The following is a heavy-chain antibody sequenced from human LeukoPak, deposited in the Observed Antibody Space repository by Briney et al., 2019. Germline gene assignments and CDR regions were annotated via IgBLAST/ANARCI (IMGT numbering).Heavy chain of an antibody. V-gene: IGHV4-39*01. Sequence: PSETLSLTCTVSGGSISSSSYYWGWIRQPPGKGLEWLGSIYYSVSTYYNTSLKSRLTISVETSKNQFSLKLSSVTAADTAVYYCARQVGVAVAGKQFGYWGQGTLVTVSS. D-gene: IGHD6-19*01. CDR3: ARQVGVAVAGKQFGY. CDR1: GGSISSSSYY. CDR2: IYYSVST. J-gene: IGHJ4*02.